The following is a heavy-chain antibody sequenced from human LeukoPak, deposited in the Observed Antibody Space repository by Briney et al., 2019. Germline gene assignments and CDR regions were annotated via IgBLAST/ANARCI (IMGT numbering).Heavy chain of an antibody. D-gene: IGHD5-24*01. Sequence: PSETLSLTCTVSGGSISSGDYYWSWIRQPPGKGLEWIGEINHSGSTNYNPSLKSRVTISIDTSKNQFSLKLSSVTAADTAVYYCASGRWLRNPMDVWGKGTTVTVSS. J-gene: IGHJ6*03. CDR2: INHSGST. V-gene: IGHV4-39*07. CDR3: ASGRWLRNPMDV. CDR1: GGSISSGDYY.